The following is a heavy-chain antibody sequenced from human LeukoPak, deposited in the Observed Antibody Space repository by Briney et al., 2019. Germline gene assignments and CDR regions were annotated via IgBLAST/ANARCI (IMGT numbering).Heavy chain of an antibody. CDR3: ARGALNYYDSSGYYYYFDY. J-gene: IGHJ4*02. D-gene: IGHD3-22*01. Sequence: SETLSLTCAVSGGSISSSTWWSWVRQPPGKGLEWIGEIYHSGSTNYNPSLKSRVTISVDKSKNQFSLKLSSVTAADTAVYYCARGALNYYDSSGYYYYFDYWGQGTLVTVSS. CDR2: IYHSGST. CDR1: GGSISSSTW. V-gene: IGHV4-4*02.